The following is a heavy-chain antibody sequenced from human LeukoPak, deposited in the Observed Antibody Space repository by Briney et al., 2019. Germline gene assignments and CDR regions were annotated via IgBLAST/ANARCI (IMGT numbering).Heavy chain of an antibody. CDR1: GFTFSSYE. D-gene: IGHD6-13*01. Sequence: PGGSLRLSCAASGFTFSSYEMNWVRQAPGKGLEWVSSISSSSSYIYYADSVKGRFTISRDNAKNSLYLQMNSLRAEDTAVYYCARWSGIAAAGTGIDAFDIWGQGTMVTVSS. CDR3: ARWSGIAAAGTGIDAFDI. CDR2: ISSSSSYI. V-gene: IGHV3-21*01. J-gene: IGHJ3*02.